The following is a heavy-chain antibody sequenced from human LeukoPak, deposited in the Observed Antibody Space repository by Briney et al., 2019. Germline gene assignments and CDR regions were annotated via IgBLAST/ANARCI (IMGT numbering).Heavy chain of an antibody. CDR2: INHSGST. Sequence: KTSETLSLTCAVYGGSFSGYYWSWIRQPPGKGLEWIGEINHSGSTNYNPSLKSRVTISVDTSKNQFSLKLSSVTAADTAVYYCAREGPYSSSWYGSRWGQGTLVTVSS. D-gene: IGHD6-13*01. CDR3: AREGPYSSSWYGSR. J-gene: IGHJ4*02. CDR1: GGSFSGYY. V-gene: IGHV4-34*01.